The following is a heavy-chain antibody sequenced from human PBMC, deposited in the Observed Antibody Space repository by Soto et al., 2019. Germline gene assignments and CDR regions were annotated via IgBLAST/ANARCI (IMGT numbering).Heavy chain of an antibody. J-gene: IGHJ4*02. D-gene: IGHD2-2*01. V-gene: IGHV3-30*03. Sequence: GGSLRLSCAASGFTFSSYGMHWVRQAPGKGLEWVAVISYDGSNKYYADSVKGRFTISRDNSKNTLYLQMSSLRAEDTAVYYCARESPPSYCGTTSCYWFDYWGQGSLVTVSS. CDR3: ARESPPSYCGTTSCYWFDY. CDR1: GFTFSSYG. CDR2: ISYDGSNK.